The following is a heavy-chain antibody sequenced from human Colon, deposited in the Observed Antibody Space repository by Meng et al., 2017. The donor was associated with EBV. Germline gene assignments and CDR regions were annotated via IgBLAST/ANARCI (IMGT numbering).Heavy chain of an antibody. J-gene: IGHJ4*02. CDR1: GFRFSDYD. Sequence: EVQLVESGGGLVQPGGCRRLSCAASGFRFSDYDMDWVRQAPGKGLEWVGRIRNKANSYTTEYAASVKGRFTISRDDSRDSLYLQMNSLKTEDTAVYYCARDHWGSYDYWGQGTLVTVS. CDR3: ARDHWGSYDY. CDR2: IRNKANSYTT. V-gene: IGHV3-72*01. D-gene: IGHD3-16*01.